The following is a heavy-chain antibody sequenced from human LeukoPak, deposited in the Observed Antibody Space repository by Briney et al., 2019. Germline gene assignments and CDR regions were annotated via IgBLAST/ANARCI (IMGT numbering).Heavy chain of an antibody. J-gene: IGHJ6*03. D-gene: IGHD3-22*01. CDR1: GGSISSGSYY. CDR2: IYTSGST. V-gene: IGHV4-61*02. Sequence: SETLSLTCTVSGGSISSGSYYWSWIRQPAGKGLEWIGRIYTSGSTNYNPSLKSRVTISVDTSKNQFSLKLSSVTAADTAVYYCARGVDSSGYYADYYYYYYMDVWGKGPTVTVSS. CDR3: ARGVDSSGYYADYYYYYYMDV.